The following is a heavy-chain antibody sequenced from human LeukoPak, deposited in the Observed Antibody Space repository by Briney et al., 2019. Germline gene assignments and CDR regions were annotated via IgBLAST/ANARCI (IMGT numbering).Heavy chain of an antibody. J-gene: IGHJ4*02. CDR2: LHHSGST. CDR1: GYSITSTYW. V-gene: IGHV4-38-2*01. D-gene: IGHD3-22*01. Sequence: SETLSLTCAVSGYSITSTYWWGWIRQTPGRGLEWIGSLHHSGSTSYSPSLKSRVAISVDTSKNQFSLRLSSVTAADTAVYYCARVGGDDSTGHYSVDYWGQGTLVTVSS. CDR3: ARVGGDDSTGHYSVDY.